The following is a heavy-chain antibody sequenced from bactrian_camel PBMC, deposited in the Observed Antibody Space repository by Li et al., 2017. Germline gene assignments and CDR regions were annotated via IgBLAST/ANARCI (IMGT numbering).Heavy chain of an antibody. D-gene: IGHD3*01. Sequence: HVQLVESGGGLVQPGGSLRPSCVASGFAFTTYWLYWVRQAPGKEVEWVAGITSLPSLFRAASYADSVKGRFTISRDNAKDTLYLQMNSLKIEDTAVYYCATDPTLLLGHQGTQVTVS. CDR2: ITSLPSLFRAA. V-gene: IGHV3S6*01. CDR1: GFAFTTYW. J-gene: IGHJ4*01.